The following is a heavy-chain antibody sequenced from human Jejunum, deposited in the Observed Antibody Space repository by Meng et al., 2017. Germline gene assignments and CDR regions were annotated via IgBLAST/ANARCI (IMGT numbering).Heavy chain of an antibody. CDR3: ARDTAGFGP. D-gene: IGHD6-13*01. Sequence: QLSRQEPGPGLVKPSEPLSLTCAVSGGSISTAGYYWGWIRQSPGKGLEWIGSIFYSGTTYYNPSLKSRVTISIDTSKNQFSLKMNSVTAADTAVYYCARDTAGFGPWGQGTLVTVSS. V-gene: IGHV4-39*07. CDR2: IFYSGTT. J-gene: IGHJ5*02. CDR1: GGSISTAGYY.